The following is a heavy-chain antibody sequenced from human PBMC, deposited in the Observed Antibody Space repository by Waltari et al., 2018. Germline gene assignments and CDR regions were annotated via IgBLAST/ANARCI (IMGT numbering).Heavy chain of an antibody. V-gene: IGHV1-69*01. CDR1: GGTFSSHA. Sequence: QVQLVQSGAEVKKPGSSVNVSCKASGGTFSSHAISWVRQAPGQGLEWMGGIIPIFGTANYAQKFQGRVTITADESTSTAYMELSSLRSEDTAVDYCARGGSTSCYGEACWFDPWGQGTLVTVSS. CDR3: ARGGSTSCYGEACWFDP. CDR2: IIPIFGTA. D-gene: IGHD2-2*01. J-gene: IGHJ5*02.